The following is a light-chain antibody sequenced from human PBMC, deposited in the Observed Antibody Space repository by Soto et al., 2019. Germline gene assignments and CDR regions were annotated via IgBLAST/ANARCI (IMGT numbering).Light chain of an antibody. CDR2: DAS. J-gene: IGKJ4*01. CDR3: QQRSNWPPT. V-gene: IGKV3-11*01. CDR1: QSVSSY. Sequence: EIVLTQSPATLSLSPGERATLSCRASQSVSSYLAWYQQKPGQAPRLLIYDASNRATGIPARFSGSGSGTDSTLTISSLEPEDFAVYYYQQRSNWPPTFGGGTKVEI.